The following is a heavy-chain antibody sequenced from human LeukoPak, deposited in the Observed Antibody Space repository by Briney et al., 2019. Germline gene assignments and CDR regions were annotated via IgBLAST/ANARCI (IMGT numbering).Heavy chain of an antibody. J-gene: IGHJ4*02. V-gene: IGHV4-34*01. CDR1: GGSFSGYY. D-gene: IGHD4-17*01. CDR3: ARTVTVTTSYFDY. CDR2: INHSGST. Sequence: SETLSLTCAVYGGSFSGYYWSWIRQPPGKGLEWIGEINHSGSTNYNPSLKSRVTISVDTSKNQFSLKLSSVTAADTAVYYCARTVTVTTSYFDYWGQGTLVTVSS.